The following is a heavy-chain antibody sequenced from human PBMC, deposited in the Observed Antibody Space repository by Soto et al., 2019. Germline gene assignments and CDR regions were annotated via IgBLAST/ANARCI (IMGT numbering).Heavy chain of an antibody. CDR2: IIPIFGTA. D-gene: IGHD3-22*01. CDR1: GGTFSSYA. J-gene: IGHJ4*02. V-gene: IGHV1-69*13. CDR3: ARGYVTNYYDSSGYYFDY. Sequence: RASVKVSCKASGGTFSSYAISWVRQAPGQGLEWMGGIIPIFGTANYAQKFQGRVTITADESTSTAYMELSSLRSEDTAVYYCARGYVTNYYDSSGYYFDYWGQGTLVTVSS.